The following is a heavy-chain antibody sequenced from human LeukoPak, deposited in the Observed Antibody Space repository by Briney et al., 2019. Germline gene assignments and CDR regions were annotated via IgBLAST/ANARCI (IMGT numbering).Heavy chain of an antibody. CDR3: ARVVEDSSSWYGGWFDY. CDR2: IYYSGST. J-gene: IGHJ4*02. Sequence: SETLSLTCTVSGGSISSGGYYWSWIRQHPGKGLEWIGYIYYSGSTYYNPSLKGRVTISVDTSKNQFSLKLSSVTAADTAVYYCARVVEDSSSWYGGWFDYWGQGTLVTVSS. D-gene: IGHD6-13*01. V-gene: IGHV4-31*03. CDR1: GGSISSGGYY.